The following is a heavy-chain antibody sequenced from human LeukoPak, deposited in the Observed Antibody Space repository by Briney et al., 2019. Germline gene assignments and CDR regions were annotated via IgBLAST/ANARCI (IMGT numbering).Heavy chain of an antibody. CDR3: AKVRTMITFGGPDDY. Sequence: GGSLRLSCAASGFTFSSYAMSWVRQAPGKGLEWVSAISGSGGSTYYADSVKGRFTISRDNSKNTLYLQMNSLRAEDTAVYYCAKVRTMITFGGPDDYWGQGTLVTVSS. J-gene: IGHJ4*02. CDR1: GFTFSSYA. D-gene: IGHD3-16*01. CDR2: ISGSGGST. V-gene: IGHV3-23*01.